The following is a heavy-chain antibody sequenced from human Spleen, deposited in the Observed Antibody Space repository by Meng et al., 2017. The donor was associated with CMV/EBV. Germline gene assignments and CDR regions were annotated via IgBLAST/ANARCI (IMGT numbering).Heavy chain of an antibody. D-gene: IGHD3-3*01. CDR1: GFTFSTYD. J-gene: IGHJ3*02. CDR3: ARVGVWSGYFSYDAFDI. Sequence: GESLKISCAASGFTFSTYDMNWFRQAPGKGLEWVSVISFSGATTYYADSVKGRFTISRDNSKNTLYLQMNSLRAEDTAIYYCARVGVWSGYFSYDAFDIWGQGTMVTVSS. V-gene: IGHV3-23*01. CDR2: ISFSGATT.